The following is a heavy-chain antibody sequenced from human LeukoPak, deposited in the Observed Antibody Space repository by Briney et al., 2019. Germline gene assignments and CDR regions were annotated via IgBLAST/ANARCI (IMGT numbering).Heavy chain of an antibody. CDR1: GYTFTGYY. J-gene: IGHJ4*02. Sequence: ASVKVSCKASGYTFTGYYMHWVRQAPGQGLEWMGWINPNSGGTNYAQKFQGRVTMTRDTSISTAYMEPSRLRSDDTAVYYCASSSYGSGSYYTLDYWGQGTLVTVSS. CDR2: INPNSGGT. V-gene: IGHV1-2*02. CDR3: ASSSYGSGSYYTLDY. D-gene: IGHD3-10*01.